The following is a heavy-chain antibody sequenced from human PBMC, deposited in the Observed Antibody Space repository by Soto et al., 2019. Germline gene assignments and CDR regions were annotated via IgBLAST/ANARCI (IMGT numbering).Heavy chain of an antibody. CDR3: AMKYCISTSCYRDN. CDR2: IIPILGIA. J-gene: IGHJ4*02. Sequence: QVQLVQSGAEVKKPGSSVKVSCKASGGTFSSYTISWVRQAPGQGLEWMGRIIPILGIANYAQKFQGRVTSTADKSTSTAYMELSSLRSEDTAVYYCAMKYCISTSCYRDNWGQGTLVTVSS. V-gene: IGHV1-69*02. D-gene: IGHD2-2*02. CDR1: GGTFSSYT.